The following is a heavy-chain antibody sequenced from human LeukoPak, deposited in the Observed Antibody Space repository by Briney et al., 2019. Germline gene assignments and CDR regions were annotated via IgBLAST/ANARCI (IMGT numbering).Heavy chain of an antibody. CDR2: IYSGGST. J-gene: IGHJ5*02. CDR1: GFTVSSNY. V-gene: IGHV3-53*01. Sequence: GGSLRLSCAASGFTVSSNYMSWVRHAPGKGLEWVSVIYSGGSTYYADSVKGRFTISRDNSKNTLYLQMNSLRAEDTAVYYCAGGLLSSSWYWFDPWGQGTLVTVSS. D-gene: IGHD6-13*01. CDR3: AGGLLSSSWYWFDP.